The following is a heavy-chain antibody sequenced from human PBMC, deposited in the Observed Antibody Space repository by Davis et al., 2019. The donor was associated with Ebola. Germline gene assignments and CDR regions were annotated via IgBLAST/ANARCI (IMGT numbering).Heavy chain of an antibody. CDR3: ARDLKYYYYGMDV. Sequence: GGSLRLSCAASGFTFSSYEMNWVRQAPGKGLEWVSYISSSGSTIYYADSVKGRFTISRDNAKNSLYLQMNSLRAEDTAVYYCARDLKYYYYGMDVWGQGTTVTVSS. CDR1: GFTFSSYE. CDR2: ISSSGSTI. J-gene: IGHJ6*02. V-gene: IGHV3-48*03.